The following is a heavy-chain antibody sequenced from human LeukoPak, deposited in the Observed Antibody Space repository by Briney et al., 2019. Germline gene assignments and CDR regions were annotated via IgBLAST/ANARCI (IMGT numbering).Heavy chain of an antibody. V-gene: IGHV6-1*01. CDR2: TYYRSKWYN. Sequence: SQTLSLTCAISGDSVSSNRVAWNWIRQSPSRGLEWLGRTYYRSKWYNDYAVSVKSRITINPDISKNQFSLQLKFVTPEDTAVYYCARGGGLEDFDYWGRGTLVTVSS. D-gene: IGHD3-10*01. CDR1: GDSVSSNRVA. J-gene: IGHJ4*02. CDR3: ARGGGLEDFDY.